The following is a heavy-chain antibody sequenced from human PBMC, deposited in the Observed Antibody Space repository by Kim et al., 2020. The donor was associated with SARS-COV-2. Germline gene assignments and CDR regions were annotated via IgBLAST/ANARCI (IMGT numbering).Heavy chain of an antibody. Sequence: GGSLRLSCTASGFTFGEYAMSWVRQAPGKGLQWVGFIRNKAYGGTTQYAASVKGRFTISRDDSKSIAYLQMNSLKNEDTATYYCSREGYSNSWENLSYY. J-gene: IGHJ6*01. CDR3: SREGYSNSWENLSYY. V-gene: IGHV3-49*04. CDR2: IRNKAYGGTT. D-gene: IGHD6-13*01. CDR1: GFTFGEYA.